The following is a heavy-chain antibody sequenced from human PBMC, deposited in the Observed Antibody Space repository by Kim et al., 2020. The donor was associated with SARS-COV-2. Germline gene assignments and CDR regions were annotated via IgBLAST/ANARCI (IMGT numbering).Heavy chain of an antibody. CDR3: ARLDGKYCSSTRCYYYYYGMDV. D-gene: IGHD2-2*01. V-gene: IGHV3-74*01. J-gene: IGHJ6*02. Sequence: GGSLRLSCAASGFTFSSYWMHWVRQAPGKGLVWVSRINSDGSSTSYADSVKGRFTISRDNAKNTLYLQMNSLRAEDTAVYYCARLDGKYCSSTRCYYYYYGMDVWGQGTTVTVSS. CDR1: GFTFSSYW. CDR2: INSDGSST.